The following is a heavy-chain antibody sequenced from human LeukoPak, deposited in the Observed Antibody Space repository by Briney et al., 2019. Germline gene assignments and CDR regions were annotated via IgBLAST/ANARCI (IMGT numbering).Heavy chain of an antibody. Sequence: GASVKVSCKASGGTFSSYAISWVRQAPGQGLEWMGGIIPIFGTANYAQKFQGRVTITTDESTSTAYMELSSLRSEDTAVYYCARDKVEPGAFDIWGQGTMVTVSS. J-gene: IGHJ3*02. CDR3: ARDKVEPGAFDI. CDR1: GGTFSSYA. D-gene: IGHD1-26*01. V-gene: IGHV1-69*05. CDR2: IIPIFGTA.